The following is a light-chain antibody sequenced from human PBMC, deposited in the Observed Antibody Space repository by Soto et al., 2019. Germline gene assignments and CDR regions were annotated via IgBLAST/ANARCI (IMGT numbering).Light chain of an antibody. Sequence: QSVLTQPASVSGSPGQSITISCTGTSSDVGNYYYVSWYQQHPGKAPKLIIYDVNNRPSGVSNRFSGSKSGYTASLTISGLQAEDEAVYYCSSYTTRNTGVIFGGGTQLTVL. CDR3: SSYTTRNTGVI. CDR2: DVN. CDR1: SSDVGNYYY. J-gene: IGLJ2*01. V-gene: IGLV2-14*03.